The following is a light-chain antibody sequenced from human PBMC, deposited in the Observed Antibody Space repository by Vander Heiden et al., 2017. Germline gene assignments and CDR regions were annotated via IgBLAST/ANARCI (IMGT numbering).Light chain of an antibody. CDR2: GAS. CDR3: LQDYSYPRT. J-gene: IGKJ1*01. Sequence: AIHMTQSPSSLSASVGDRVIITCRASQGIRNDLAWYQQRPGKAPNLLIYGASNLQPGVPSRFSGSGCGTHFTLTISPLQPEDSAIYYCLQDYSYPRTFGQGTKVAIK. CDR1: QGIRND. V-gene: IGKV1-6*01.